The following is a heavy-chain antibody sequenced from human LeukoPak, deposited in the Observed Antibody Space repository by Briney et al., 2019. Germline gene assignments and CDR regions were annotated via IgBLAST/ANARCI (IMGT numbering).Heavy chain of an antibody. CDR1: GGTFSSYA. CDR3: ARVGSYGSGSSPDD. CDR2: IIPIFGTA. V-gene: IGHV1-69*13. D-gene: IGHD3-10*01. Sequence: GASVKVSCKASGGTFSSYAISWVRQAPGQGLEWMGGIIPIFGTANYAQKFQGRVTITADESTSTAYMELSSLRSEDTAVYYCARVGSYGSGSSPDDWGQGSLVTVSS. J-gene: IGHJ4*02.